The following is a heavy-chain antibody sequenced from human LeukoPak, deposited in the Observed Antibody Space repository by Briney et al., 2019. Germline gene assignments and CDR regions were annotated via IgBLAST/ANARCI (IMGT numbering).Heavy chain of an antibody. V-gene: IGHV1-18*01. D-gene: IGHD6-13*01. Sequence: ASVKVSCKASGYTFTSYGISWVRQAPGQGLEWMGRISAYNGNTNYAQKLQGRVTMTTDTSTSTAYMELRSLRSDDTAVYYCARDPSGYSSSWYYYWGQGTLVTVSS. J-gene: IGHJ4*02. CDR2: ISAYNGNT. CDR3: ARDPSGYSSSWYYY. CDR1: GYTFTSYG.